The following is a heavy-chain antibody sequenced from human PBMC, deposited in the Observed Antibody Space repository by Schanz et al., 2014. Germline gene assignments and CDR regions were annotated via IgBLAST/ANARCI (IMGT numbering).Heavy chain of an antibody. CDR1: GGSISSYY. J-gene: IGHJ6*03. CDR2: IYYSGDT. V-gene: IGHV4-59*01. Sequence: QLQLQESGPGLVKPSETLSLTCTVSGGSISSYYWSWIRQPPGKGLEWIGYIYYSGDTNYNPSLKSRVTISVDTSKNQFSLSLISVTAADTAVYYCARQGIGYQHGRYYYYMDVWGRGTTVTASS. D-gene: IGHD2-2*01. CDR3: ARQGIGYQHGRYYYYMDV.